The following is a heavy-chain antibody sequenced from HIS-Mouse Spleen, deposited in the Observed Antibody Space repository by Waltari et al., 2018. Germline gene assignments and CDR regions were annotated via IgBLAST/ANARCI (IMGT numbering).Heavy chain of an antibody. CDR2: ISSSSSYI. CDR3: ARDRGQWLANDAFDI. D-gene: IGHD6-19*01. V-gene: IGHV3-21*01. J-gene: IGHJ3*02. CDR1: GFTFRSYS. Sequence: EVQLVESGGGLVKPGGSLRLYCAASGFTFRSYSLNWVRQAPGKGLEWVSSISSSSSYIYYADSVKGRFTISRDNAKNSLYLQMNRLRAEDTAVYYCARDRGQWLANDAFDIWGQGKMVTVSS.